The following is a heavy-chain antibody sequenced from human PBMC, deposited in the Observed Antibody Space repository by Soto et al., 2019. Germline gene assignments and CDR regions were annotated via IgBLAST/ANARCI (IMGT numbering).Heavy chain of an antibody. CDR1: GGSVSGYY. CDR3: ASTSSPFDP. V-gene: IGHV4-34*01. J-gene: IGHJ5*02. CDR2: INHSGST. D-gene: IGHD6-6*01. Sequence: QVQLQQWGAGLLKPSETLSLTCAVYGGSVSGYYWSWIRQPPGKGLEWIGEINHSGSTNYNPSLKSRVTISVDTSKNQCSLKLSSVTAADTAVYYCASTSSPFDPWGQGTLVTVSS.